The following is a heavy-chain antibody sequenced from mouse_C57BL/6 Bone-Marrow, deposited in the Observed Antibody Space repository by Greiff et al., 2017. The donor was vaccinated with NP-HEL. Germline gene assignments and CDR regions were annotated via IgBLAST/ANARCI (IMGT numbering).Heavy chain of an antibody. Sequence: QVQLQQSGAELVMPGASVKLSCKASGYTFTSYWMHWVKQRPGQGLAWIGDIDPSDSYTNYNQKFQGKSTLIVDKSSSTAYMQLSSLTSEDSAVYYCARGGDGYYCAMDYWGQGTSVTVSS. CDR2: IDPSDSYT. CDR3: ARGGDGYYCAMDY. V-gene: IGHV1-69*01. J-gene: IGHJ4*01. CDR1: GYTFTSYW. D-gene: IGHD2-3*01.